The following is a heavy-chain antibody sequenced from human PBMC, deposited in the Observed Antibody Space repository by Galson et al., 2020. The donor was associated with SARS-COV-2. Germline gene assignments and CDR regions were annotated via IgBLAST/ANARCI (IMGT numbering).Heavy chain of an antibody. V-gene: IGHV3-23*01. CDR2: ISGSGGST. CDR3: AKFSGSGWAVYYDSSGYLLGTYFDY. Sequence: GESLKISCAASGFTFSSYAMSWVRQAPGKGLEWVSAISGSGGSTYYADSVKGRFTISRDNSKNTLYLQMNSLRAEDTAVYYCAKFSGSGWAVYYDSSGYLLGTYFDYWGQGTLVTVSS. J-gene: IGHJ4*02. D-gene: IGHD3-22*01. CDR1: GFTFSSYA.